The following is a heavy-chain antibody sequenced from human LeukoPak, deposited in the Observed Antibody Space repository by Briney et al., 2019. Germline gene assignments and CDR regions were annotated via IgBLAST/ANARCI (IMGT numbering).Heavy chain of an antibody. V-gene: IGHV3-23*01. CDR1: GFTFSSYA. CDR3: AKVTGYSSGSYWGGDFDY. Sequence: GGSLRLSCAASGFTFSSYAMSWVRQAPVKGLEWVSAISGSGGSTYYADSVKGRFTISRDNSKNTLYLQMNSLRAEDTAVYYCAKVTGYSSGSYWGGDFDYWGQGTLVTVSS. J-gene: IGHJ4*02. D-gene: IGHD6-19*01. CDR2: ISGSGGST.